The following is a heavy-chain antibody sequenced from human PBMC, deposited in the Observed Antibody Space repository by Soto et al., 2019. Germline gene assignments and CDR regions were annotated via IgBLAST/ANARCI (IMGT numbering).Heavy chain of an antibody. V-gene: IGHV3-30*18. CDR2: ISYDGSNK. J-gene: IGHJ6*02. Sequence: XGSLRLSCAASGFTFSSYGMHCVRQAPGKGLEWVAVISYDGSNKYYADSVKGRFTISRDNSKNTLYLQMNSLRAEDTAVYYCEKLEYRSSPAYYGMEVGGQGTPVXVS. CDR3: EKLEYRSSPAYYGMEV. CDR1: GFTFSSYG. D-gene: IGHD6-6*01.